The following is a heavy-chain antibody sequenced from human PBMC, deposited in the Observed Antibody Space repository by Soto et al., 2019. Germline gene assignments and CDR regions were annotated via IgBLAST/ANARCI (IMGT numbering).Heavy chain of an antibody. D-gene: IGHD4-4*01. Sequence: ASVKVSCKASGDTFSSYTISWVRQAPGQGLEWMGRIIPILGIANYAQKFQGRVTITADKSTSTAYMELSSLRSEDTAVYYCARDTVTNGYYYYYMDVWGKGTTVTVSS. CDR3: ARDTVTNGYYYYYMDV. J-gene: IGHJ6*03. CDR2: IIPILGIA. CDR1: GDTFSSYT. V-gene: IGHV1-69*04.